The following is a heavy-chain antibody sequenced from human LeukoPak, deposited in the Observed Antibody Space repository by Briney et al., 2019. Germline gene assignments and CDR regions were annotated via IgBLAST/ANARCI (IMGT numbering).Heavy chain of an antibody. CDR1: GFTFDDYA. J-gene: IGHJ3*02. D-gene: IGHD1-26*01. V-gene: IGHV3-9*01. CDR3: AKPMAPTFIRGSYRSGAFDI. CDR2: ISWNSGSI. Sequence: GGSLRLSCAASGFTFDDYAMHWVRQAPGKGLEWVSGISWNSGSIGYADSVKGRFTISRDNSKNTLYLQMNSLRAEDTAVYYCAKPMAPTFIRGSYRSGAFDIWGQGTMVTVSS.